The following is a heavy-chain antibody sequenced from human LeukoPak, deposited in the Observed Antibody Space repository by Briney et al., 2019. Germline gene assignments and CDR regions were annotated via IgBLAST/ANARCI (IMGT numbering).Heavy chain of an antibody. Sequence: GRSLRLSCAASGFTFSSYAMHWVRQAPGKGLEWVAVISYDGSNKYYADSVEGRFTISRDNSKNTLYLQMNSLRAEDTAVYYCARDRYIIAARSDAFDIWGQGTMVTVSS. CDR2: ISYDGSNK. D-gene: IGHD6-13*01. CDR1: GFTFSSYA. CDR3: ARDRYIIAARSDAFDI. J-gene: IGHJ3*02. V-gene: IGHV3-30*04.